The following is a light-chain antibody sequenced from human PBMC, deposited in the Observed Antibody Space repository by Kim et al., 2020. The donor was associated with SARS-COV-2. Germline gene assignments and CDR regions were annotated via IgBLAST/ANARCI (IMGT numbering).Light chain of an antibody. CDR2: DAS. CDR3: QQRSNWQT. CDR1: QSVSSY. J-gene: IGKJ2*01. V-gene: IGKV3-11*01. Sequence: EIVLTQSPATLSLSPGERATLSCRASQSVSSYLAWYQQKPGQAPRLLIYDASNRATAIPARFSGSGSGTDFTLTISSLEPEDFAVYYCQQRSNWQTFGQGTKLEI.